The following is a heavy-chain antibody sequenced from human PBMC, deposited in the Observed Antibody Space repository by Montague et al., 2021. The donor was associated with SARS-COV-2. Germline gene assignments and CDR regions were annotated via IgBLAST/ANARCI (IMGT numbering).Heavy chain of an antibody. CDR3: ARVRYYGSGTSSGMDV. CDR2: INHSGST. D-gene: IGHD3-10*01. CDR1: GGSISGYC. Sequence: SETLSLTCTVSGGSISGYCWSWIRQPPGKGLEWIGEINHSGSTNYNPSLKSRVTISVDTSKNQFSLKLSSVTAAYTAVYYCARVRYYGSGTSSGMDVCGQATTVSDAS. J-gene: IGHJ6*02. V-gene: IGHV4-34*01.